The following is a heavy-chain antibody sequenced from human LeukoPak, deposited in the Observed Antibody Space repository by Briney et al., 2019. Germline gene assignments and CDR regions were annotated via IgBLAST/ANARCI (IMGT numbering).Heavy chain of an antibody. CDR3: ARGMTTVKPGILDV. J-gene: IGHJ6*04. CDR1: GFTFSSYS. Sequence: GGSLRLSCAASGFTFSSYSMNWVRQAPGKGLEWVSSISSSSSCIYYADSVKGRFTISRDNAKNSLYLQMNSLRAEDTAVYYCARGMTTVKPGILDVWGKGTTVTVSS. D-gene: IGHD4-17*01. CDR2: ISSSSSCI. V-gene: IGHV3-21*01.